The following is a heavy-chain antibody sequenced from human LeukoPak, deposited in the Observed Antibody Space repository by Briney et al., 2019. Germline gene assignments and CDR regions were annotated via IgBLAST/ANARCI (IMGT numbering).Heavy chain of an antibody. D-gene: IGHD1-1*01. J-gene: IGHJ4*02. CDR3: ARDQWRNDVSFDY. Sequence: KPGGSLRLSCAASGFTFSSYSMNWVRQAPGKGLEWVSSISGSSNYIYYADSVKGRFTISRDNAKNSLYLQMNSLRAEDTAVYYCARDQWRNDVSFDYWGQGTLVTVSS. V-gene: IGHV3-21*01. CDR2: ISGSSNYI. CDR1: GFTFSSYS.